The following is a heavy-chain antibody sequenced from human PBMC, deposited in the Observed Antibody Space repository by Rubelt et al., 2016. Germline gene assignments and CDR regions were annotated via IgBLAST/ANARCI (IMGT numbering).Heavy chain of an antibody. Sequence: QVQLQESGPGLVKPSGTLSLTCAVSGGSISSSNWWSWVRQPPGKGLEWIGSIYYSGSTYYNPSLKSRVTISVDTSKTHFSLKLSSVTAADTAVYYCARRITMIVVVITDAFDIWGQGTMVTVSS. V-gene: IGHV4-4*02. CDR1: GGSISSSNW. D-gene: IGHD3-22*01. CDR2: IYYSGST. CDR3: ARRITMIVVVITDAFDI. J-gene: IGHJ3*02.